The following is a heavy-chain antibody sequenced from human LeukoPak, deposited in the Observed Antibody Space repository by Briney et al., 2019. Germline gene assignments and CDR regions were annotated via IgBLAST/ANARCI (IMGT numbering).Heavy chain of an antibody. CDR2: ISTSGST. Sequence: SETLSLTCTVSGDSIISYYWSWIRHPAGKGLEWIGRISTSGSTNYNPSLKSRVTMSVDTSKNQFSLKLRSVTAADTAVYYCVCTPVPDFWGQGTLVTVSS. CDR3: VCTPVPDF. J-gene: IGHJ4*02. CDR1: GDSIISYY. D-gene: IGHD4-17*01. V-gene: IGHV4-4*07.